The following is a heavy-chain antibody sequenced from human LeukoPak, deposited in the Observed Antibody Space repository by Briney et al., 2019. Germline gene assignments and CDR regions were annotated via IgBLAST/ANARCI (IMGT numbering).Heavy chain of an antibody. CDR1: GFTFSSYV. D-gene: IGHD3-9*01. CDR3: ARGLTATGSLFDP. V-gene: IGHV3-30-3*01. J-gene: IGHJ5*02. CDR2: ISYDGSSK. Sequence: PGGSLRLSCAASGFTFSSYVMHWVRLAPGKGLEWVALISYDGSSKYYADSVKGRFTISRDNPKNTLFLQMNSLRAEDSAVYYCARGLTATGSLFDPWGQGTLVTVSS.